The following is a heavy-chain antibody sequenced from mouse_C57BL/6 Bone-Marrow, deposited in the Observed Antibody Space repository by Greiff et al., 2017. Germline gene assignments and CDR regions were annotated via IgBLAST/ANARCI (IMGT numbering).Heavy chain of an antibody. V-gene: IGHV1-74*01. CDR1: GYTFTSYW. CDR3: ASLDISGYNYAMDY. Sequence: VQLQQPGAELVKPGASVKVSCKASGYTFTSYWMHWVKQRPGQGLEWIGRIHPSDSDTNYNQKFKGKATLTVDKSSSTAYMQLSSLTSEDSAVYYCASLDISGYNYAMDYWGQGTSVTVSS. D-gene: IGHD3-2*02. CDR2: IHPSDSDT. J-gene: IGHJ4*01.